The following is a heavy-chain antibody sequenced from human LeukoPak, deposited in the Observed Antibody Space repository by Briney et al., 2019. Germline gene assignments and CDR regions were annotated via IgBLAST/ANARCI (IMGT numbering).Heavy chain of an antibody. CDR3: AGGYGDSGLN. CDR2: IYSGGST. CDR1: GFTVSSTY. J-gene: IGHJ4*02. Sequence: GGSLRLSCAASGFTVSSTYMTWVRQAPGKGLEWVSLIYSGGSTFYAHSVKGRFSISRDNSKNTLYLQMNSLRAEDTAVYYCAGGYGDSGLNWGQGTRVTVSS. D-gene: IGHD4-17*01. V-gene: IGHV3-66*01.